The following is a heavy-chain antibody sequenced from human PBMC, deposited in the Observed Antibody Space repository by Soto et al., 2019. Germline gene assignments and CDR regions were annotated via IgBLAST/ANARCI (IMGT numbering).Heavy chain of an antibody. CDR2: VHDRETA. CDR1: GGSVSSHDYD. V-gene: IGHV4-31*03. J-gene: IGHJ6*02. CDR3: ARRKSLDV. Sequence: HVQLQESGPGLLRPSQTLSLTCSVSGGSVSSHDYDWTWVRQRPGKGLEWIGFVHDRETADYNPSLESRVSISVDTFKNKFSLRLSSVTAADSAVYYCARRKSLDVWGQGITVIVSS.